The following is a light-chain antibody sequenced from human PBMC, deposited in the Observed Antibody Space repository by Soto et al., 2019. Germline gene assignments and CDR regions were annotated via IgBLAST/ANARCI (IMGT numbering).Light chain of an antibody. CDR2: NNN. Sequence: QSVLTQPPSASGTPGQKVTISCSGASSNIGSNTVNWYHHLPGTAPKLLIYNNNQRPSGVPERFSGSKSGTSAFLAISGVQSEDEADYYCAAWDDSLNGRVFGGGTKLTVL. V-gene: IGLV1-44*01. CDR1: SSNIGSNT. CDR3: AAWDDSLNGRV. J-gene: IGLJ3*02.